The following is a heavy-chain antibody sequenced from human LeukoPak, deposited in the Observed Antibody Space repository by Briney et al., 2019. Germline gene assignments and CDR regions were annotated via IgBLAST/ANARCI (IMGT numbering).Heavy chain of an antibody. CDR3: ARHPIAAAGTNWFDP. J-gene: IGHJ5*02. Sequence: GESLKILCKGSGYSFTSYWIGWVRRMPGKGLEWVGIIYPGDSDTRYSPSFQGQVTISADKSISTAYLQWSSLKASDTAMYFCARHPIAAAGTNWFDPWGQGTLVTVSS. D-gene: IGHD6-13*01. V-gene: IGHV5-51*01. CDR2: IYPGDSDT. CDR1: GYSFTSYW.